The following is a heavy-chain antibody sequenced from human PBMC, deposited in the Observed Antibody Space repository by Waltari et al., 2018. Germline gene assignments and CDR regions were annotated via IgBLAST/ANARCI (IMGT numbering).Heavy chain of an antibody. Sequence: QVQLVESGGGVVQPGGSLRLSCAASGFTFSSYGMHWVRQAPGKGLEWVAFIRYDGSNKYYADSVKGRFTISRDNSKNTLYLQMNSLRAEYTAVYYCAKGSRRAVATEEYFDYWGQGTLVTVSS. J-gene: IGHJ4*02. CDR1: GFTFSSYG. CDR3: AKGSRRAVATEEYFDY. CDR2: IRYDGSNK. V-gene: IGHV3-30*02. D-gene: IGHD6-19*01.